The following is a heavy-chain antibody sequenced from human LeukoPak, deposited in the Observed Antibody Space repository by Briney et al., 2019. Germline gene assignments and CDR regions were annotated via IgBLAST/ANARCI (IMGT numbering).Heavy chain of an antibody. Sequence: SVKVSCKASGGTFSSYAISWVRQAPGQGLEWMGGIIPIFGTANYAQKFQGRVTITADESTSTAYMELSSLRSEDTAVYYCARRTHCGGDCYSSPFDHWGQGTLVTVSS. V-gene: IGHV1-69*13. CDR2: IIPIFGTA. CDR1: GGTFSSYA. CDR3: ARRTHCGGDCYSSPFDH. D-gene: IGHD2-21*02. J-gene: IGHJ4*02.